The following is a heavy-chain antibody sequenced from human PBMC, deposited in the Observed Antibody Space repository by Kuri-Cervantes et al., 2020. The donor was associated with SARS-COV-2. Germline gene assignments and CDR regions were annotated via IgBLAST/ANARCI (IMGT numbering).Heavy chain of an antibody. Sequence: GGSLRLSCAASGFTFSDYSMNWVRQAPGKGLEWLSSISSSGSYKYYADSVKGRFTISRDNAKNSLYLQMNSLRAEDTAVYYCASPLSGSYWASRRFDYWGQGTLVTVSS. CDR3: ASPLSGSYWASRRFDY. CDR1: GFTFSDYS. V-gene: IGHV3-21*01. J-gene: IGHJ4*02. CDR2: ISSSGSYK. D-gene: IGHD1-26*01.